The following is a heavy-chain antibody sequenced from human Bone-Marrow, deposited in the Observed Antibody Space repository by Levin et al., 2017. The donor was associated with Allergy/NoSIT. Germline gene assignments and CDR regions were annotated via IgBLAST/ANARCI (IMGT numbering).Heavy chain of an antibody. CDR3: AKGWLQYDYFDF. CDR2: ISGYGTNT. D-gene: IGHD5-24*01. V-gene: IGHV3-23*01. J-gene: IGHJ4*02. CDR1: GFSFRNYA. Sequence: AGGSLRLSCAASGFSFRNYAMSWVRQAPGKGLEWVSTISGYGTNTFYADSMRGRFTISKDNSKNLLFLQINTLRVEDTAVYYCAKGWLQYDYFDFWVQGTLVTVSS.